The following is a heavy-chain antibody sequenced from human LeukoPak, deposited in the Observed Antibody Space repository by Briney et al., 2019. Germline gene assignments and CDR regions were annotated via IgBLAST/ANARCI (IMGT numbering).Heavy chain of an antibody. J-gene: IGHJ3*02. Sequence: GGSLRFSCAASGFTFSSYSMNWVRQAPGKGLEWVSSISSSSSYIYYADSVKGRFTISRDNAKNSLYLQMNSLRAEDTAVYYCARGRDGYKPAAFDIWGQGTMVTVSS. CDR2: ISSSSSYI. V-gene: IGHV3-21*01. D-gene: IGHD5-24*01. CDR1: GFTFSSYS. CDR3: ARGRDGYKPAAFDI.